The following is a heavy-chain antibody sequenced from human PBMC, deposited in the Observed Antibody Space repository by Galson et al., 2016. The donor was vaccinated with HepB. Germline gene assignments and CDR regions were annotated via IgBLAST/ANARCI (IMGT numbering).Heavy chain of an antibody. Sequence: ETLSLTCGVSGGSISSEKWWNWVRQSPERGLEWIGETYRSGTTIYNPSFEPRVTISLDASNNQYSLSMRSVTAADTAVYYCARSRGNWSHQLGSFDPWGQGTLVTVSS. V-gene: IGHV4-4*02. D-gene: IGHD3-3*01. CDR2: TYRSGTT. CDR3: ARSRGNWSHQLGSFDP. J-gene: IGHJ5*02. CDR1: GGSISSEKW.